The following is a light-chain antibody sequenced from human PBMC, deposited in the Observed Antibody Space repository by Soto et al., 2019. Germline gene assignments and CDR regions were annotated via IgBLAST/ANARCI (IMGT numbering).Light chain of an antibody. CDR3: CSYAGSYSYV. J-gene: IGLJ1*01. Sequence: QSALTQPRSVSGSPGQSVSISCTGARSDVGGYDYVSWYQQHPDKAPKVIIYDVIKRPSGVPDRFSGSKSGNTASLTISGLQSDDEADYYCCSYAGSYSYVFGPGTQLNVL. CDR2: DVI. CDR1: RSDVGGYDY. V-gene: IGLV2-11*01.